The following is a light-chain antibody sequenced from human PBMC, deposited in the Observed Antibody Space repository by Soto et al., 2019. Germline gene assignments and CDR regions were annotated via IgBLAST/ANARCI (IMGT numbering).Light chain of an antibody. J-gene: IGKJ4*01. Sequence: DIQMTQSPSSVSASVGDRVTITCRASQDISSWLAWYQHKPWQAPSLLIYAASILQSGVPSRCRGSGSGTDFALTIAGLESEDFATYYCPQANRFPLTFGGGTKVEIK. CDR2: AAS. V-gene: IGKV1D-12*01. CDR1: QDISSW. CDR3: PQANRFPLT.